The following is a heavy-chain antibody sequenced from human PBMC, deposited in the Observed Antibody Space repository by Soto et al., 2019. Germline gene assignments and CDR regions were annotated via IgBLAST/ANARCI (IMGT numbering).Heavy chain of an antibody. CDR1: GLRFWRYH. D-gene: IGHD3-22*01. CDR3: AKVTYFYDGSALGLDY. V-gene: IGHV3-23*01. CDR2: ISGSGDKT. Sequence: LXLSCVLSGLRFWRYHMTWFLQPPVKGLEWVAVISGSGDKTFYADSVKGRFIISRDNSKDTLFLQMASLGAEDTAKYYSAKVTYFYDGSALGLDYWGQGTRVTVSS. J-gene: IGHJ4*02.